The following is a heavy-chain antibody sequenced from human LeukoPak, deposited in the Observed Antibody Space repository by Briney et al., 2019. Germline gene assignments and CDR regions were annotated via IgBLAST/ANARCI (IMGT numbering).Heavy chain of an antibody. V-gene: IGHV3-30*03. J-gene: IGHJ4*02. CDR1: GFTFSSYG. Sequence: GGSLRLSCAASGFTFSSYGMHWVRQAPGKGLEWVALISNDGSNKYYVDSVKGRFTISRDNSRNTLYLQMNSLRTEDTAVYYCARDPSGYSGYGKFDYWGQGTLVTVSS. CDR3: ARDPSGYSGYGKFDY. CDR2: ISNDGSNK. D-gene: IGHD5-12*01.